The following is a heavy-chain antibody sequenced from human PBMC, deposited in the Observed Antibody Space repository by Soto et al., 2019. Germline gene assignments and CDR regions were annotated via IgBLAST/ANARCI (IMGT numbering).Heavy chain of an antibody. V-gene: IGHV3-21*06. CDR2: TSSTTNYT. J-gene: IGHJ4*02. CDR3: ARESEDLTSNFDY. Sequence: PGGSLRLSCAASGFTFPRYSMNWVRQAPGKGLEWVASTSSTTNYTYYGDSMKGRFTISRDNDKNSLYLEMNSLRAEDTAVYYCARESEDLTSNFDYWGQGTLVTVSS. CDR1: GFTFPRYS.